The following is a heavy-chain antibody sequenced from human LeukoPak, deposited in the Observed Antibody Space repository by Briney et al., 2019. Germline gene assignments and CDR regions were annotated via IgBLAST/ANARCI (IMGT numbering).Heavy chain of an antibody. D-gene: IGHD6-13*01. J-gene: IGHJ4*02. CDR2: IYNSGST. V-gene: IGHV4-59*01. Sequence: PSETLSLTCTVSGVSISSNYWSWIRQPPGKGLEWIGYIYNSGSTNYNPSHYNPSLKSRVTISVDTSKNQFSLKVTSVTAADTAVYYCARDQGYSNSNFDSWGRGTLVTVSS. CDR1: GVSISSNY. CDR3: ARDQGYSNSNFDS.